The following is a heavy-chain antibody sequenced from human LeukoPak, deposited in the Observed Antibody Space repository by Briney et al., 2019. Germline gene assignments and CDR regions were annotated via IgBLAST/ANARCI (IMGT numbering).Heavy chain of an antibody. D-gene: IGHD1-7*01. CDR3: ARPIGGTTEWFGP. CDR2: ISACNGNT. V-gene: IGHV1-18*01. Sequence: AASVKVSCKASGYTFTSYGISWVRQAPGQGLEWMGWISACNGNTNYAQKLQGRVTMTTDTSTSTVYMELRSLRSDDTAVYYCARPIGGTTEWFGPWGQGTLVTVSS. J-gene: IGHJ5*02. CDR1: GYTFTSYG.